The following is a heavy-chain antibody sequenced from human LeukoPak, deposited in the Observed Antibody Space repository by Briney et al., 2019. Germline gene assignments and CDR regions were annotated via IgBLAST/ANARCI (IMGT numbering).Heavy chain of an antibody. Sequence: GGSLRLSCAASGFTFSSYAMSWVRQAPGKGLEWVSAITGTGGSTYYADSVKGRFTISRDNSKNTLYLQMNSLRAEDTVVYYCATRGYCSGTSCYAPQPWGQGTLVTVSS. D-gene: IGHD2-2*01. V-gene: IGHV3-23*01. J-gene: IGHJ5*02. CDR2: ITGTGGST. CDR1: GFTFSSYA. CDR3: ATRGYCSGTSCYAPQP.